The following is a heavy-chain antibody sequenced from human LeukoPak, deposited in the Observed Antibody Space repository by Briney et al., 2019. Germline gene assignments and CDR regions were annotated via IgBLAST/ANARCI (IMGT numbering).Heavy chain of an antibody. D-gene: IGHD3-22*01. CDR3: AIDSSGYLNYFDY. V-gene: IGHV4-34*01. CDR1: GGSFSGYY. J-gene: IGHJ4*02. Sequence: SETLSLTCAVYGGSFSGYYWSWIRQPPGKGLEWIGEINHSGSTNYNPSLKSRVTISVDTPKNQFSLKLSSVTAADTAVYYCAIDSSGYLNYFDYWGQGTLVTVSS. CDR2: INHSGST.